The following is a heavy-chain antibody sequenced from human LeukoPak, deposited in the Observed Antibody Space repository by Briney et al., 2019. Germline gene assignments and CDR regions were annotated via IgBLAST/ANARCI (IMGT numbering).Heavy chain of an antibody. J-gene: IGHJ4*02. CDR1: GFTFDDYA. V-gene: IGHV3-9*01. CDR3: ARVSKRSMDY. CDR2: ITWNSATI. D-gene: IGHD5/OR15-5a*01. Sequence: GGSLRLSCAASGFTFDDYAMHWVRQGPGKGLEWVSGITWNSATIAYADSVKGRFTISRDNAKSSVFLQMNSLRSDDTALYYCARVSKRSMDYWGQGTLVTVSS.